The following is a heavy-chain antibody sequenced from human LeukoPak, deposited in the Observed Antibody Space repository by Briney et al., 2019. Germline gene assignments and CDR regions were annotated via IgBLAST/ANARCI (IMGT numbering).Heavy chain of an antibody. CDR2: IFYTEST. V-gene: IGHV4-39*01. J-gene: IGHJ5*02. D-gene: IGHD3-10*01. CDR1: GFTFSSYSMN. Sequence: GSLRLSCAASGFTFSSYSMNWVRQPPGKGLEWIGSIFYTESTYHNPSLKSRVTLSVDTSKNQFSLRLSSVTAADTAVYYCARHRITMIRGVENWLDPWGQGTLVSVSS. CDR3: ARHRITMIRGVENWLDP.